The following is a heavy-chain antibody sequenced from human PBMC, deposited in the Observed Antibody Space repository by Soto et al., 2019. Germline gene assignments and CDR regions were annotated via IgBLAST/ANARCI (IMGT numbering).Heavy chain of an antibody. D-gene: IGHD5-18*01. CDR2: IYHSVST. CDR1: GGSISSGGYS. V-gene: IGHV4-30-2*01. Sequence: QLQLQESGSGLVKPSQTLSLTCAVSGGSISSGGYSWSWIRQPPGKGLEWIGYIYHSVSTYYNPSLKSRVTISVDRSKNQFSLKLSSVTAADTAVYYCARVVDTAMVPYYFDYWGQGTLVTVSS. CDR3: ARVVDTAMVPYYFDY. J-gene: IGHJ4*02.